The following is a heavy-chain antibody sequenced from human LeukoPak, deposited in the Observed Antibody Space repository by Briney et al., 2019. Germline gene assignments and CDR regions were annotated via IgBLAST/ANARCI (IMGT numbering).Heavy chain of an antibody. D-gene: IGHD4-23*01. J-gene: IGHJ4*02. CDR3: ASFSDYGGKFDY. V-gene: IGHV1-24*01. Sequence: ASVKVSCKVFGYTLTELSMHWVRQAPGKGLEWMGGFDPEDGETIYAQKFQGRVTMTEDTSTDTAYMELSSLRSEDTAVYYCASFSDYGGKFDYWGQGTLVTVSS. CDR2: FDPEDGET. CDR1: GYTLTELS.